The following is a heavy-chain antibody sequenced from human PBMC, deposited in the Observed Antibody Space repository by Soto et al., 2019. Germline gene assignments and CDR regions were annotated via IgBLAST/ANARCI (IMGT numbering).Heavy chain of an antibody. J-gene: IGHJ5*02. CDR3: ARDVSGFDP. Sequence: KFQGRVTITRDTSANTAYMELSSLRSEDTAGYYCARDVSGFDPWCQGTLVTVSS. V-gene: IGHV1-3*01.